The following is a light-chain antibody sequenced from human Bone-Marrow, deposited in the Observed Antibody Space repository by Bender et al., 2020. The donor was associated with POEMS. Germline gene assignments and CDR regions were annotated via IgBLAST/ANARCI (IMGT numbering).Light chain of an antibody. CDR3: SSYRRSSQVV. V-gene: IGLV2-14*03. J-gene: IGLJ2*01. CDR2: DVS. Sequence: QSALTQPDSLSGSPGQSISISCTATTSDVGGYIYVSWYQQHPGRAPKLMIYDVSHRPSGVSLRFSGSKSGNTASLTISGLQAEDEADYYCSSYRRSSQVVFGGGTKLTVL. CDR1: TSDVGGYIY.